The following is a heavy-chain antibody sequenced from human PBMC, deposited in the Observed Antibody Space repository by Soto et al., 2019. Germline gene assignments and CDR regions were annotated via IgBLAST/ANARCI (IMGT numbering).Heavy chain of an antibody. J-gene: IGHJ4*02. CDR3: ARETYSSGWTPTFDY. D-gene: IGHD6-19*01. CDR2: ISYDGSNK. V-gene: IGHV3-30-3*01. Sequence: QVQLVESGGGVVQPGRSLRLSCAASGFTCSSYAMHWVRQAPGKGLEWVAVISYDGSNKYYADSVKGRFTISRDNSKNTLYLQMNSLRAEDTAVYYCARETYSSGWTPTFDYWGQGTLVTVSS. CDR1: GFTCSSYA.